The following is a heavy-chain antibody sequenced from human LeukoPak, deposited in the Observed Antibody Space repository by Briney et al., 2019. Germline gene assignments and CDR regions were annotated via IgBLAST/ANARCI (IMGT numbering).Heavy chain of an antibody. J-gene: IGHJ4*02. CDR3: ARVMSSRPISKYYFDY. Sequence: GDSVTVACKASGYTFTSYGISWVRQAPGQGLEWMGWISAYNGNTNYAQKLQGRVTMTTDTSTSPAYMELRSLRSDDTDVYYCARVMSSRPISKYYFDYWGQGTLVTVSS. CDR2: ISAYNGNT. D-gene: IGHD5/OR15-5a*01. CDR1: GYTFTSYG. V-gene: IGHV1-18*04.